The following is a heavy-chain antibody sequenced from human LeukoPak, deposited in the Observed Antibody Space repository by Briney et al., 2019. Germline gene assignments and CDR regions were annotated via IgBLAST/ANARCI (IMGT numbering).Heavy chain of an antibody. J-gene: IGHJ3*02. V-gene: IGHV1-18*01. Sequence: GASVKVSRKASGYTFTSYGISWVRQAPGQGLEWMGWISAYNGNTNYAQKLQGRVTMTTDTSTSTAYMELRSLRSDDTAVYYCATDSSGYYYGRGPRDAFDIWGQGTMVTVSS. CDR1: GYTFTSYG. CDR3: ATDSSGYYYGRGPRDAFDI. D-gene: IGHD3-22*01. CDR2: ISAYNGNT.